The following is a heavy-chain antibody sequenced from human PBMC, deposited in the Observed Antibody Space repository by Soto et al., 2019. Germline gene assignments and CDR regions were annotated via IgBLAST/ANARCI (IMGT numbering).Heavy chain of an antibody. J-gene: IGHJ4*02. V-gene: IGHV3-30*04. Sequence: QVQLVESGGVVVQPGRSLRLSCAASGLTFSRYAMHWVRQAPGKGLEWVAVIIYDGSNKHYADSVQGRFTISRDNSKNTLYLQMNILRAEDTAVYYCAAELGNTGYDGHDYWGQGTLVTVSS. CDR2: IIYDGSNK. CDR3: AAELGNTGYDGHDY. CDR1: GLTFSRYA. D-gene: IGHD5-12*01.